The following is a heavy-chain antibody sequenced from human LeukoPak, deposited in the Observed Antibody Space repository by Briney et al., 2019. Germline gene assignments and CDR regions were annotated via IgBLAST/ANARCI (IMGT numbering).Heavy chain of an antibody. CDR1: GFTFSSYA. CDR3: AKSPIAARPTTAGY. Sequence: PGGSLRLSCAASGFTFSSYAMSWVRQAPGKGLEWFSAISGSGGSTYYADSVKGRFTISRDNSKNTLYLQMNSLRAEDTAVYYCAKSPIAARPTTAGYWGQGTLVTVSS. V-gene: IGHV3-23*01. CDR2: ISGSGGST. D-gene: IGHD6-6*01. J-gene: IGHJ4*02.